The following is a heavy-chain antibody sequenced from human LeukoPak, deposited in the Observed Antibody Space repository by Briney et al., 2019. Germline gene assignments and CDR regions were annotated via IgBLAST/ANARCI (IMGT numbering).Heavy chain of an antibody. CDR3: ARVVVPAAAAFDY. D-gene: IGHD2-2*01. J-gene: IGHJ4*02. Sequence: GSLRLSCAASGFTFSSYWMHWVRQAPGKGLVWVSRMNSDGSTSNYADSVKGRFTISRDNAKNSLYLQMNSLRAEDTAVYYCARVVVPAAAAFDYWGQGTLVTVSS. V-gene: IGHV3-74*01. CDR1: GFTFSSYW. CDR2: MNSDGSTS.